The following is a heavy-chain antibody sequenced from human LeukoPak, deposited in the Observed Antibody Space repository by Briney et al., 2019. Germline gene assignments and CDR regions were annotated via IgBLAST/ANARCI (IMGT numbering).Heavy chain of an antibody. CDR1: GYTFTSSA. J-gene: IGHJ4*02. CDR2: VSAFNGNT. CDR3: ARDVSRWLVHDFDY. D-gene: IGHD6-19*01. V-gene: IGHV1-18*01. Sequence: ASVKVSCKAFGYTFTSSAISWVRQAPGQGLEWMGWVSAFNGNTNYAQKLQGRVTMTTDTSTNTAFMELRRLRSDDTAVYYCARDVSRWLVHDFDYWGQGTLVTVSS.